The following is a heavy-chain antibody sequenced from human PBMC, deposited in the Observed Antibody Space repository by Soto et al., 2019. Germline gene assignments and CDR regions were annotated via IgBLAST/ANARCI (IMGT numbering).Heavy chain of an antibody. CDR2: INHSGIT. CDR1: AGSFSGYY. J-gene: IGHJ6*01. V-gene: IGHV4-34*01. CDR3: TRIRVVPKYYDFWRDSYELNSYYSGMDV. D-gene: IGHD3-3*01. Sequence: SESLSLTCAVYAGSFSGYYWSWIRQPPGKGREWICEINHSGITNYNPSLKGRVTISVDTSKNQFSLTLSSVTPGDAAVHYCTRIRVVPKYYDFWRDSYELNSYYSGMDVWGKGNRVTVSS.